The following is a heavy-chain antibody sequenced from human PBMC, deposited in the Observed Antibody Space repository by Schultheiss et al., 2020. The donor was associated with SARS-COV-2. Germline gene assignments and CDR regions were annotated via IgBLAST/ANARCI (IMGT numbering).Heavy chain of an antibody. D-gene: IGHD1-1*01. CDR2: MNPNSGNT. V-gene: IGHV1-8*01. CDR1: GYTFTSYD. J-gene: IGHJ5*02. Sequence: ASVKVSCKASGYTFTSYDINWVRQATGQGLEWMGWMNPNSGNTGYAQKFQGRVTMTRNTSISTAYMELSSLRSEDTAVYYCARAPSFGWTGTTYCFDPWGQGTLVTVSS. CDR3: ARAPSFGWTGTTYCFDP.